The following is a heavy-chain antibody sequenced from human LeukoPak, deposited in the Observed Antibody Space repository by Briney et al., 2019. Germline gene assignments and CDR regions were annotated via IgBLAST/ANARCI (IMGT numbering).Heavy chain of an antibody. D-gene: IGHD6-13*01. V-gene: IGHV4-61*02. CDR3: AKDGRGAAGFSVDY. J-gene: IGHJ4*02. CDR1: GGSISSGSYY. Sequence: PSETLSLTCTVSGGSISSGSYYWSWIRQPAGKGLEWIGRIYTSGSTNYNPSLKSRVTISVDTSKNQFSLKLSSVTAADTAVYYCAKDGRGAAGFSVDYWGQGTLVTVSS. CDR2: IYTSGST.